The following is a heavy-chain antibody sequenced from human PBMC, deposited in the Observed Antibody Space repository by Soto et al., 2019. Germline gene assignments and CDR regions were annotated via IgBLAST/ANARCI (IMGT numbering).Heavy chain of an antibody. D-gene: IGHD5-18*01. CDR2: VDYSETA. CDR3: ARADTAMTTPFDY. V-gene: IGHV4-59*12. Sequence: SETLSLTCTVSGGSISNFYWNWIRQPPGKGLEWIGYVDYSETANYNPSLKSRVSMSIDTSKNQLSLKVTSVTAADTAMYYCARADTAMTTPFDYWGQGTLVTVSS. CDR1: GGSISNFY. J-gene: IGHJ4*02.